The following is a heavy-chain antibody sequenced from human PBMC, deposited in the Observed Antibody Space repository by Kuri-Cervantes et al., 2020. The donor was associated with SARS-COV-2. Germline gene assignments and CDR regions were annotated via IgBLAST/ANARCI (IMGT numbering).Heavy chain of an antibody. CDR3: AHLEGYYDSSGYYDY. V-gene: IGHV4-59*01. Sequence: SETLSLTCTVSGGSISSYYWSWIRQPPGKGLEWIGYIYYSGSTNYNPSLKSRVTISVDTSKNQFSLKLSSVTAANTAVYYCAHLEGYYDSSGYYDYWGQGTRGTVSS. CDR1: GGSISSYY. D-gene: IGHD3-22*01. J-gene: IGHJ4*02. CDR2: IYYSGST.